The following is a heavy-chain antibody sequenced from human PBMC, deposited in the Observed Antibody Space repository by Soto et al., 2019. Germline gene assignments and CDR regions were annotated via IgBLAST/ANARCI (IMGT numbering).Heavy chain of an antibody. CDR2: INSDGSTT. CDR3: ASAKIGDYFQVY. D-gene: IGHD4-17*01. J-gene: IGHJ4*02. V-gene: IGHV3-74*01. CDR1: GFTCSGYW. Sequence: EVQLVESGGGLVQPGGSLRLSCAVSGFTCSGYWMHWGRQAPGKGLVWVSRINSDGSTTSYADSVKGRFTISRDNAKNTLYLQMDSLRAEDTAVYYCASAKIGDYFQVYWGQGTLVTVSS.